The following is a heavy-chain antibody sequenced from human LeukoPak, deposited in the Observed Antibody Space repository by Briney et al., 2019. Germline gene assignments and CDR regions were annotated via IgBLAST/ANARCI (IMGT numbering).Heavy chain of an antibody. CDR3: ARGACSSTSCYIAY. Sequence: GGSLRLSCAASGFTFSSYGMHWVRQAPGKGLEWVAFIRYDGSNKYYADSVKGRFTISRDNSKNTLYLQMNSLRAEDTAVYYCARGACSSTSCYIAYWGQGTLVTVSS. CDR2: IRYDGSNK. J-gene: IGHJ4*02. V-gene: IGHV3-30*02. D-gene: IGHD2-2*02. CDR1: GFTFSSYG.